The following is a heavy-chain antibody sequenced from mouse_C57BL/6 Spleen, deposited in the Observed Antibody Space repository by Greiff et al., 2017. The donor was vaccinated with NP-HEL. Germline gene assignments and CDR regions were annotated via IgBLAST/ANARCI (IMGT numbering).Heavy chain of an antibody. V-gene: IGHV1-82*01. J-gene: IGHJ4*01. CDR3: ARSAYYKSYAMDY. Sequence: QVQLKESGPELVKPGASVKISCKASGYAFSSSWMNWVKQRPGKGLEWIGRIYPGDGDTNYNGKFKGKATLTADKSSSTAYMQLSSLTSEDSAVYFCARSAYYKSYAMDYWGQGTSVTVSS. CDR2: IYPGDGDT. D-gene: IGHD2-12*01. CDR1: GYAFSSSW.